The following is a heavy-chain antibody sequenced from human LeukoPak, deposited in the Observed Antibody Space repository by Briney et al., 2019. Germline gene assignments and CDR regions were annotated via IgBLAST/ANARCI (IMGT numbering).Heavy chain of an antibody. Sequence: SGPTLVNPTQTLTLTCTFSGFSLSTSGVGVGWIRQPPGKALEWLALIYWNDDKRYSPSLKSRLTITKDTSKNQVVLTMTNMDPVDTATYYCAHRRPPRDWLLSSWAFDIWGQGTMVTVSS. CDR2: IYWNDDK. D-gene: IGHD3-9*01. CDR3: AHRRPPRDWLLSSWAFDI. CDR1: GFSLSTSGVG. J-gene: IGHJ3*02. V-gene: IGHV2-5*01.